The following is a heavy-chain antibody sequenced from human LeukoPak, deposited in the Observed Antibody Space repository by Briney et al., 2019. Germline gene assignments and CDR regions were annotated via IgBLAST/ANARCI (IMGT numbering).Heavy chain of an antibody. Sequence: GGSLRLSCAASGFTFSDYYMSWIHQAPGKGLEWVSYISSSGSTIYYADSVKGRFTISRDNAKNSLYLQMNSLRAEDTAVYYCARDSAHYDSSEDYWGQGTLVTVSS. CDR1: GFTFSDYY. J-gene: IGHJ4*02. CDR3: ARDSAHYDSSEDY. CDR2: ISSSGSTI. D-gene: IGHD3-22*01. V-gene: IGHV3-11*01.